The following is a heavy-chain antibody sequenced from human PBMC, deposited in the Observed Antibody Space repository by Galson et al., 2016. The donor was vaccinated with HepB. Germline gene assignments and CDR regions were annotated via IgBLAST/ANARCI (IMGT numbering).Heavy chain of an antibody. Sequence: SLRLSCAASGFTFSSYSMNWVRQAPGKGLEWVSSISSSSSYIYYADSVKGRFTISRDNAKNSLYLQMNSLRAEDTAVYYCARSQARDVREVGGYFQHWGQGTLVTVSS. CDR2: ISSSSSYI. CDR1: GFTFSSYS. CDR3: ARSQARDVREVGGYFQH. V-gene: IGHV3-21*01. D-gene: IGHD3-10*01. J-gene: IGHJ1*01.